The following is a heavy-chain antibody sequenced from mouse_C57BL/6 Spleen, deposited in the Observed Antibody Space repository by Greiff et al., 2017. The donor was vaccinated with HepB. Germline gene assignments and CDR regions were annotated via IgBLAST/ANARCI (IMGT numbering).Heavy chain of an antibody. V-gene: IGHV5-17*01. CDR3: ARPGSNYYYAMDY. J-gene: IGHJ4*01. Sequence: EVKLMESGGGLMKPGGSLKLSCAASGFTFSDYGMHWVRQAPEKGLEWVAYISSGSSTIYYADTVKGRFTISRDNAKNTLFLQMTSLRSEDTAMYYCARPGSNYYYAMDYWGQGTSVTVSS. CDR2: ISSGSSTI. CDR1: GFTFSDYG. D-gene: IGHD2-5*01.